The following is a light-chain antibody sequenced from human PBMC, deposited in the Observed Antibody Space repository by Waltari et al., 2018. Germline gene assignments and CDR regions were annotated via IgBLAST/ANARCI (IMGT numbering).Light chain of an antibody. CDR2: DVT. V-gene: IGLV2-14*03. CDR1: SSYVGGHTH. CDR3: NSFTSSTTWV. Sequence: QSALTQPASVSGSPGQSITISCTGTSSYVGGHTHVSWYQQHPGQAPTLLIYDVTKWPSGVSDRFSGSKSGNTASLTISGLQAEDEADYYCNSFTSSTTWVFGGGTRVTVL. J-gene: IGLJ3*02.